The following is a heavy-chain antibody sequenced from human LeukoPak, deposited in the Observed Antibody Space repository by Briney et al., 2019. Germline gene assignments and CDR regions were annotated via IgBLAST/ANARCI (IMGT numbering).Heavy chain of an antibody. CDR2: IYYSGST. Sequence: SETLSLTCTVSGGSISSSSYYWGWIRQPPGKGLEWIGSIYYSGSTYYNPSLKSRVTISVDTSKNQFSLKLSSVTAADTAVYYCARGSYGGNHDAFDIWGQGTMVTVSS. D-gene: IGHD4-23*01. CDR1: GGSISSSSYY. J-gene: IGHJ3*02. V-gene: IGHV4-39*07. CDR3: ARGSYGGNHDAFDI.